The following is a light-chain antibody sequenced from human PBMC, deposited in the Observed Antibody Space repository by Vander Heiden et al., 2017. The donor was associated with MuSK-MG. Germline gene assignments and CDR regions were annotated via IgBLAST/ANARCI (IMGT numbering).Light chain of an antibody. CDR2: TNN. CDR3: AAWDDSLSAHV. J-gene: IGLJ1*01. V-gene: IGLV1-47*01. Sequence: QTLLTQPPTASGAPRQRVTISCSGSSSNIGSNSVYWYQQLPGTAPKLLFYTNNQRPSGVPGRFSGSKSGTSASLAISGLRSEDEADYYCAAWDDSLSAHVFGPGTRVTVL. CDR1: SSNIGSNS.